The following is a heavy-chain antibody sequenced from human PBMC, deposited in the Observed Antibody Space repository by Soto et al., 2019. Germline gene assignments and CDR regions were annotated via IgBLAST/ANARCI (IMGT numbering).Heavy chain of an antibody. Sequence: PGESLKISCEGSGYDFSNSWVGWVRQMPGKGLEWMGIIYPGDSDTRYSPSFQGQVTISADKSISTAYLQWRSLRASDSAIYFCARHNTVMGGLNYYYGLDAWGQGTMVTV. V-gene: IGHV5-51*01. D-gene: IGHD5-18*01. CDR1: GYDFSNSW. CDR2: IYPGDSDT. CDR3: ARHNTVMGGLNYYYGLDA. J-gene: IGHJ6*02.